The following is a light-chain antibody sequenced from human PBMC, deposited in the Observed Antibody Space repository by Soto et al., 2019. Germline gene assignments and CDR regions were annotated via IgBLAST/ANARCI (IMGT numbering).Light chain of an antibody. V-gene: IGLV1-44*01. Sequence: QSALTQPPSASVTPGQRVTISCSGSSSSIGSNSVNWYQQLPGTAPKLLIYNNNQRPSGVPDRFSGSKSGTSASLAISGLQSEDEADYFCSAWDDSLMGVLFGGGTQLTVL. CDR2: NNN. J-gene: IGLJ2*01. CDR1: SSSIGSNS. CDR3: SAWDDSLMGVL.